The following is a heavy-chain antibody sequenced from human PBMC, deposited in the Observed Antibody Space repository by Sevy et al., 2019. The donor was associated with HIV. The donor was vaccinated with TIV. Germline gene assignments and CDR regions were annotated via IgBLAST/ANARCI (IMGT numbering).Heavy chain of an antibody. V-gene: IGHV1-18*01. CDR2: ISPHNGDT. Sequence: ASVKVSCKVSGYTFNTYRIHWVRQAPGQELEWMGWISPHNGDTNYAQRLQGRVTMLTDTSSSTAYMELKSLRSDDTAVYYCARAYCSGGRCYSLASWGQGTLVTVSS. CDR1: GYTFNTYR. J-gene: IGHJ5*02. CDR3: ARAYCSGGRCYSLAS. D-gene: IGHD2-15*01.